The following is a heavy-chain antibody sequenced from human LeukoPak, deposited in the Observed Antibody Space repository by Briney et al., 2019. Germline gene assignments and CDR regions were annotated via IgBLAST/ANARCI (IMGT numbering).Heavy chain of an antibody. CDR1: GYTFTSYD. J-gene: IGHJ5*02. Sequence: ASVKVSCKASGYTFTSYDINWVRQATGQGLEWMGYMKPNSGNTGYAQKFQGRVTMTRNTSISTAYMELSSLRSEDTAVYYCARVFGRGGYNWFDPWGQGTPVTVSS. CDR3: ARVFGRGGYNWFDP. V-gene: IGHV1-8*01. D-gene: IGHD3-22*01. CDR2: MKPNSGNT.